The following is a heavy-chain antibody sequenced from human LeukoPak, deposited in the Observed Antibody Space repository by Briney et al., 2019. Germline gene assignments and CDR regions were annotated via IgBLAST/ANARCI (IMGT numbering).Heavy chain of an antibody. CDR2: ISGSGGST. CDR1: GFTFSSYA. CDR3: AKDLDGWSSSWYEDFDY. D-gene: IGHD6-13*01. Sequence: GESLKISCASSGFTFSSYAMSWVRQAPGKRLEWVSAISGSGGSTYYADSVKGRFTISRDNSKNTLYLQMNSLRAEDTAVYYCAKDLDGWSSSWYEDFDYWGQGTLVTVSS. V-gene: IGHV3-23*01. J-gene: IGHJ4*02.